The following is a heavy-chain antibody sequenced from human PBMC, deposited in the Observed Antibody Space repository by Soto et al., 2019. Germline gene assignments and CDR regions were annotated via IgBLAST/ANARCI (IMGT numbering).Heavy chain of an antibody. CDR1: GFSLSTSGVG. CDR3: AHKGPEDWPLDY. CDR2: IYWDDDK. J-gene: IGHJ4*02. V-gene: IGHV2-5*02. Sequence: QITLKESGPTLVKPTQTLTLTCTFSGFSLSTSGVGVGWIRQSRGKALEWLAVIYWDDDKRYSPSLKSRLSITKDTCKNQVVLTMTNMDPVDTATYYCAHKGPEDWPLDYWGQGTLVTVSS. D-gene: IGHD3-9*01.